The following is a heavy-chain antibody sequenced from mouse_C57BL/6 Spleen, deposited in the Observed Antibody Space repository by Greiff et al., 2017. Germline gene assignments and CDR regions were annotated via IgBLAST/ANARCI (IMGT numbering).Heavy chain of an antibody. Sequence: EVKLEESGEGLVKPGGSLKLSCAASGFTFSSYAMSWVRQTPEKRLEWVAYISSGGDYIYYADTVKGRFTISRDNARNTLYLQMSSLKSEDTAMYYCTRGEGYYYGPWYFDVWGTGTTVTVSS. CDR1: GFTFSSYA. CDR3: TRGEGYYYGPWYFDV. V-gene: IGHV5-9-1*02. J-gene: IGHJ1*03. CDR2: ISSGGDYI. D-gene: IGHD1-1*01.